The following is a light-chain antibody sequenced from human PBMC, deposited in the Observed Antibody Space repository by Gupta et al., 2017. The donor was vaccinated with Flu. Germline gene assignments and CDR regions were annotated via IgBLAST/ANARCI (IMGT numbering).Light chain of an antibody. J-gene: IGLJ3*02. Sequence: SYELTQPPSVSVPPGQTARITCSGDALAKQDAYWYQQKPGQAPVLVIYKGNERPSGIPDRFSGASSGTTATLTITGVQAEDEADHYCQSADSSGTWVFGGGTKLTVL. CDR1: ALAKQD. CDR2: KGN. CDR3: QSADSSGTWV. V-gene: IGLV3-25*02.